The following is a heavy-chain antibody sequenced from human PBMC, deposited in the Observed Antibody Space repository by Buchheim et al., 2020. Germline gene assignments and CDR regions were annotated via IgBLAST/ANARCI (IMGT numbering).Heavy chain of an antibody. CDR1: GFTFSSYG. Sequence: QVQLVESGGGVVQPGRSLRLSCAASGFTFSSYGMHWVRQAPGKGLEWVAVIWYDGSNKYYADSVKGRFTISRDNSKNTLYLQMNSLRAEDTAVYYCARNQPITNDDILPPHYYYYYGMDVWGQGTT. D-gene: IGHD3-9*01. V-gene: IGHV3-33*01. J-gene: IGHJ6*02. CDR3: ARNQPITNDDILPPHYYYYYGMDV. CDR2: IWYDGSNK.